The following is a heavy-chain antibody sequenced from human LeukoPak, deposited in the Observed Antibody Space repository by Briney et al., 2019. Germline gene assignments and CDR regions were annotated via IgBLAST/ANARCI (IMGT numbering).Heavy chain of an antibody. D-gene: IGHD6-13*01. CDR1: GFTVSNNY. J-gene: IGHJ4*02. CDR3: ARRRPSSWSFDY. Sequence: GGSLRLSCAASGFTVSNNYMSWVRQAPGKGLEWVSVIHSGGTTNYADSVQGRFTISRDNSKTTVYLHMNSLRAEDTAVYYCARRRPSSWSFDYWGQGTLVTVSS. CDR2: IHSGGTT. V-gene: IGHV3-53*01.